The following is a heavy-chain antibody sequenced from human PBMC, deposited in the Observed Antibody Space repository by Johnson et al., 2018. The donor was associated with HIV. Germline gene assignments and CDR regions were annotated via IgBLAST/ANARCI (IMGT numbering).Heavy chain of an antibody. Sequence: VQLVESGGGVVRPGGSLRLSCAASGFTFDDYGMNWVRQVPGKGLEWVATIKGDGSGQDYVDSVEGRFTISRDNSKNTLYLQMGSLRGEDMAVYYCARKKTAARGAFDIWGQGTMVTVSS. J-gene: IGHJ3*02. CDR1: GFTFDDYG. CDR3: ARKKTAARGAFDI. CDR2: IKGDGSGQ. D-gene: IGHD3-10*01. V-gene: IGHV3-7*01.